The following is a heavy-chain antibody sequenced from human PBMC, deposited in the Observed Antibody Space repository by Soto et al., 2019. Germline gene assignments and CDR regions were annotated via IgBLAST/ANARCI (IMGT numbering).Heavy chain of an antibody. J-gene: IGHJ5*02. CDR3: ARAPCLGYCSSTSCSGYNWFDP. CDR1: GYTFTSYG. D-gene: IGHD2-2*01. CDR2: ISAYNGNT. Sequence: ASVKVSCKASGYTFTSYGISWVRQAPGQGLEWMGWISAYNGNTNYAQKLQGRVTMTTDTSTSTAYMELRSLRSDDTAVYYCARAPCLGYCSSTSCSGYNWFDPWAQGTLVTVSS. V-gene: IGHV1-18*01.